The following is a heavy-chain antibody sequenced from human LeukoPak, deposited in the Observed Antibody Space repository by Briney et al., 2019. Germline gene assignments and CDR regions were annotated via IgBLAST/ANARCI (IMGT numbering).Heavy chain of an antibody. D-gene: IGHD2-2*01. V-gene: IGHV3-43*02. J-gene: IGHJ3*02. CDR2: ISGDGGST. CDR1: GFTFDDYA. Sequence: GGYLRLSCAASGFTFDDYAMHWVRQAPGKGLEWVSLISGDGGSTYYADSVKGRFTISRDNSKNSLYLQMNSLRTEDTALYYCAKVDCSSTSCYVSGAFDIWGQGTMVTVSS. CDR3: AKVDCSSTSCYVSGAFDI.